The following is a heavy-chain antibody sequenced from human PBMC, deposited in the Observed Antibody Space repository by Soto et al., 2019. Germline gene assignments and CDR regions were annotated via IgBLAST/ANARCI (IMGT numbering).Heavy chain of an antibody. D-gene: IGHD2-15*01. Sequence: EVQLLESGGGLVQPGGSLRLSCAASGFTVSSNYMSWVRQAPGKGLEWVSVIYSGGSTYYADSVKGRFTISRDNSKNTLYLQMNSLRAEDTAVYYCTRDGCYCDAFDIWGQGTMVTVSS. V-gene: IGHV3-66*01. CDR3: TRDGCYCDAFDI. J-gene: IGHJ3*02. CDR2: IYSGGST. CDR1: GFTVSSNY.